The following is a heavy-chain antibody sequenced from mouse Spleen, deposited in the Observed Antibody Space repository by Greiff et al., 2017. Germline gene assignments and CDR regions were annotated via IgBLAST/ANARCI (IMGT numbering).Heavy chain of an antibody. J-gene: IGHJ3*01. Sequence: QVQLQQPGAELVRPGSSVKLSCKASGYTFTSYWMDWVKQRPGQGLEWIGNIYPSDSETHYNQKFKDKATLTVDKSSSTAYMQLSSLTSEDSAVYYCARYGDLGESAYWGQGTLVTVSA. CDR1: GYTFTSYW. CDR2: IYPSDSET. D-gene: IGHD2-13*01. V-gene: IGHV1-61*01. CDR3: ARYGDLGESAY.